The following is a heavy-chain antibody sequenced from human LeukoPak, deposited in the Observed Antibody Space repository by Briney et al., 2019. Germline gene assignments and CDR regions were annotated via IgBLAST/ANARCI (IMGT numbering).Heavy chain of an antibody. Sequence: SETLSLTCTVSGGSISSYYWSWIRQPPGKGLEWIGYIYYSGSTNYNPSLKSRVTISVDTSKNQFSLKLSSVTAADTAVYYCARDRGLLWFGELSNNYFDYWGQGTLVTVSS. J-gene: IGHJ4*02. D-gene: IGHD3-10*01. CDR1: GGSISSYY. CDR3: ARDRGLLWFGELSNNYFDY. CDR2: IYYSGST. V-gene: IGHV4-59*12.